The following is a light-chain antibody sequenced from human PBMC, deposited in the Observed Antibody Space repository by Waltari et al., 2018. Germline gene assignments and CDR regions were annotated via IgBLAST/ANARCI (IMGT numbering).Light chain of an antibody. CDR1: PDIVNF. CDR3: QQYENLPPLT. J-gene: IGKJ4*01. CDR2: GAS. V-gene: IGKV1-33*01. Sequence: DIQMTQSPSSLSASVGDRVTITCQASPDIVNFLNWYQQKPGKAPKLLIYGASNLQTGVPSRFSGSGSGTYFTFTISSLQPEDIATYYCQQYENLPPLTFGGGTKV.